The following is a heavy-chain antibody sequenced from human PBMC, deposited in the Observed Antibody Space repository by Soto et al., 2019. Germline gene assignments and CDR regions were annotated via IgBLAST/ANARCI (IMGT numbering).Heavy chain of an antibody. CDR1: GGTFSSYT. D-gene: IGHD5-18*01. CDR2: IIPILGIA. V-gene: IGHV1-69*02. CDR3: ARGMNSYGYNWFDP. J-gene: IGHJ5*02. Sequence: KVSCKASGGTFSSYTISWVRQAPGQGLEWMGRIIPILGIANYAQKFQGRVTITADKSTSTAYMELSSLRSEDTAVYYCARGMNSYGYNWFDPWGQGTLVTVSS.